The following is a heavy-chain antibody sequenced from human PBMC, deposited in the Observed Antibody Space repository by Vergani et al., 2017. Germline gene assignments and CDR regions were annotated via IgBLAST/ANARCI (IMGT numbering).Heavy chain of an antibody. D-gene: IGHD3-10*01. CDR1: GGTFSSYA. CDR3: ARDISITMVRGVITLDY. CDR2: IIPIFGTA. Sequence: QVQLVQSGAEVKKPGSSVKVSCKASGGTFSSYAISWVRQAPGQGLEWMGGIIPIFGTANYAQKFQGRVTFTADESTSTAYMELSSLRSEDTAVYYCARDISITMVRGVITLDYWGQGTLVTVSS. V-gene: IGHV1-69*12. J-gene: IGHJ4*02.